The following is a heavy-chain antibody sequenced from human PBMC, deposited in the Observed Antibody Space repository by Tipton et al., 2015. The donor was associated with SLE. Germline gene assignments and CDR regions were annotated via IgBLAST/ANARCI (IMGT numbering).Heavy chain of an antibody. J-gene: IGHJ6*02. CDR1: GGSIFRSKNY. Sequence: TLSLTCTVSGGSIFRSKNYWGWIRQSPGKGLEWIGNIFYSGTTYYNPSLKSRVTISVDTSTNQFSLELSSMTAADTAVYYCARVVTVVATHYYDMDVWGQGTTVTVSS. V-gene: IGHV4-39*07. CDR3: ARVVTVVATHYYDMDV. CDR2: IFYSGTT. D-gene: IGHD2-15*01.